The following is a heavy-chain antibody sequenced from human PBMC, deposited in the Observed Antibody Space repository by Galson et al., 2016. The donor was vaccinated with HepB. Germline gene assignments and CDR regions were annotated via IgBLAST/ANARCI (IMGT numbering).Heavy chain of an antibody. CDR2: VYSGDSDA. V-gene: IGHV5-51*01. CDR3: ARLVRGDAFDI. CDR1: EYSFTGYW. Sequence: QSGAEVKKPGESLKISCKGSEYSFTGYWIGWVRQMPGKGLEWMGIVYSGDSDARYSPSFQGQVTISADKSINTAYLQGSSLKASDTPLYYWARLVRGDAFDIWGQGTLVIVSS. D-gene: IGHD3-10*01. J-gene: IGHJ3*02.